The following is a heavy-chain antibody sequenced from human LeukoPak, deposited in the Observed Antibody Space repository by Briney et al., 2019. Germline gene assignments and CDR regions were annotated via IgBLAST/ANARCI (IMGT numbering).Heavy chain of an antibody. CDR3: ARSPIVDTAMVTEGGTSETDY. D-gene: IGHD5-18*01. V-gene: IGHV3-23*01. CDR2: ISGSGGST. Sequence: GGSLRLSCAASGFTFSSYAMSWVRQAPGKGLEWVSAISGSGGSTYYADSVKGRFTISRDNSMNTLYLQMNSLSAEDTAVYYCARSPIVDTAMVTEGGTSETDYWGQGTLVTVSS. CDR1: GFTFSSYA. J-gene: IGHJ4*02.